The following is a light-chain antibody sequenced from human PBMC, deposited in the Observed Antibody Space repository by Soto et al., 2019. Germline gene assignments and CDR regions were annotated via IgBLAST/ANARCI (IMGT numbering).Light chain of an antibody. CDR2: GAS. CDR1: QSISTN. Sequence: EIVMTQSPVTLSVSPGERATLSCRASQSISTNVAWYQQKPGQAPRLLMYGASTRATGFPARFSGTGSGTEFTLTISSLQSEDSAVYYCQQYNNWPPAYTFGQGTRLEI. J-gene: IGKJ2*01. CDR3: QQYNNWPPAYT. V-gene: IGKV3-15*01.